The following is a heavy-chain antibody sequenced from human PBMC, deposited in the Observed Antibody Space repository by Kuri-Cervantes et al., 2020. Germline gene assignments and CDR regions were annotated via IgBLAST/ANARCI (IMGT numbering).Heavy chain of an antibody. Sequence: ASVKVSCKASGYTFTSYAMHWVRQAPGQRLEWMGWSNAGNGNTKYSQKLQGRVTMTTDTSTRTAYMELRSLRSDDTAVYYCARESQDGMDVWGQGTTVTVSS. CDR1: GYTFTSYA. J-gene: IGHJ6*02. V-gene: IGHV1-3*01. CDR2: SNAGNGNT. CDR3: ARESQDGMDV.